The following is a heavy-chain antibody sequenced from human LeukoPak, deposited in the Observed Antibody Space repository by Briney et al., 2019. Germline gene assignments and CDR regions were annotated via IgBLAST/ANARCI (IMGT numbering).Heavy chain of an antibody. Sequence: PSETLSLTCAVSGGSISSSNWWSWVRQPPGKGLEWIGEIYHSGSTNYNPSLKSRVTISVDKSKNQFSLKLSSVTAADTAVYYCARVEYSSSPTSQSYYYYYMDVWGKGTTVTVSS. CDR3: ARVEYSSSPTSQSYYYYYMDV. D-gene: IGHD6-6*01. V-gene: IGHV4-4*02. CDR1: GGSISSSNW. CDR2: IYHSGST. J-gene: IGHJ6*03.